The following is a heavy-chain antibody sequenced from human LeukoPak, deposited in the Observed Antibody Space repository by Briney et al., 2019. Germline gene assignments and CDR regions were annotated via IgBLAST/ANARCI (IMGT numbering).Heavy chain of an antibody. Sequence: SETLSLTCAVYGGSFSGYYWSWIRQPPGKGLEWIGEINHSGSTNYNPSLKSRVTISVDTSKNQFSQKLSSVTAADTAVYYCAGEPDIVVVPAAINYWGQGTLVTVSS. V-gene: IGHV4-34*01. CDR3: AGEPDIVVVPAAINY. J-gene: IGHJ4*02. CDR2: INHSGST. D-gene: IGHD2-2*02. CDR1: GGSFSGYY.